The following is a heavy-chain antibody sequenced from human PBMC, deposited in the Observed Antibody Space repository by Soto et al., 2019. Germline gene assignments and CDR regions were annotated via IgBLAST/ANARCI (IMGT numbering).Heavy chain of an antibody. V-gene: IGHV2-26*01. J-gene: IGHJ3*02. D-gene: IGHD6-13*01. CDR1: GFSLSNASMG. Sequence: QVTLKESGPVLVKPTETLTLTCTVSGFSLSNASMGVSWIRQHPGKALDWLAHIFSNDEKSYSTSLKSRLTFSKDTSKSQVVRTMTNMDPVDTDTDYGARIQDSSSFHGIILACDIWGQGTMVTVSS. CDR2: IFSNDEK. CDR3: ARIQDSSSFHGIILACDI.